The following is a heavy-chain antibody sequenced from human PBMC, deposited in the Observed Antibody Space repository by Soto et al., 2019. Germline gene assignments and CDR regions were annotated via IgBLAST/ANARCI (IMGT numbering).Heavy chain of an antibody. D-gene: IGHD6-13*01. Sequence: PSETLSLTCTVSGGSISSSSYYWGWIRQPPGKGLEWIGSIYYSGSTYYNPSLKSRVTISVDTSKNQFSLKLSSVTAADTAVYYCARPYSSSWYVRGKNYYYYGMDVWGQGTTVTVSS. CDR3: ARPYSSSWYVRGKNYYYYGMDV. CDR1: GGSISSSSYY. V-gene: IGHV4-39*01. J-gene: IGHJ6*02. CDR2: IYYSGST.